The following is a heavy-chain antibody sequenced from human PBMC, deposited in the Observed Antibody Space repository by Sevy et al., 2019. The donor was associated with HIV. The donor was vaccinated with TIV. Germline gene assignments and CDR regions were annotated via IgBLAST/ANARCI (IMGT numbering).Heavy chain of an antibody. CDR1: GFIFKTFP. V-gene: IGHV3-30*04. Sequence: GGSLRLSCVGSGFIFKTFPLHWVRQAPGKGLEWVAVISYDGIKKFYTDSVKDRFTVSRDNSENTLYLELSSLRTDDSAVYYCARAGPFYYDSPGYSPRGVAMDVWGQGTTVTVSS. CDR2: ISYDGIKK. CDR3: ARAGPFYYDSPGYSPRGVAMDV. D-gene: IGHD3-22*01. J-gene: IGHJ6*02.